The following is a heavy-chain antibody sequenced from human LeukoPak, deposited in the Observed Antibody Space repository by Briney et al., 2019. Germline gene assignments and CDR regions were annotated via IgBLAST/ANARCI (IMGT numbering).Heavy chain of an antibody. V-gene: IGHV3-23*01. D-gene: IGHD4-17*01. CDR2: ISGSGGST. CDR3: ARSTTVIERYFDL. Sequence: GGSLRLSCAASGFTFTSYAMSWVRQAPGKGLEWVSAISGSGGSTYYADSVKGRFTISRDNSKNTLYLQMNSLRAEDTAVYYCARSTTVIERYFDLWGRGTLVTVSS. J-gene: IGHJ2*01. CDR1: GFTFTSYA.